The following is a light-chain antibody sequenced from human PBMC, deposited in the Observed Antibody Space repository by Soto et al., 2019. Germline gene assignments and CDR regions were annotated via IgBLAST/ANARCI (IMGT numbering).Light chain of an antibody. CDR3: SSYTSSNTLI. CDR2: EVT. V-gene: IGLV2-14*01. Sequence: QSALTQPASVSGSPGQSITISCTGTSSDVGGYNYVSWYQQYPGKAPKVMIYEVTNRPSGASNRFSGSKSGNTASLTISGLQAEDEADYYCSSYTSSNTLIFGGGTKVTV. CDR1: SSDVGGYNY. J-gene: IGLJ2*01.